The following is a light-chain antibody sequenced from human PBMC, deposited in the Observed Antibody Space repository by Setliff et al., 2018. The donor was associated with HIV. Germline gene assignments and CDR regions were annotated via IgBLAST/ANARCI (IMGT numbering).Light chain of an antibody. J-gene: IGLJ1*01. CDR2: YDS. V-gene: IGLV3-21*04. CDR3: QVWDTSSDHPG. CDR1: DIGSKS. Sequence: SYELTQPPSVSVAPGKTARTTCGGNDIGSKSVHWYQQKPGQAPVLVIYYDSDRPSGIPERFSGFNSGNTATLTISRVEAGDEADYYCQVWDTSSDHPGFGTGTKVTVL.